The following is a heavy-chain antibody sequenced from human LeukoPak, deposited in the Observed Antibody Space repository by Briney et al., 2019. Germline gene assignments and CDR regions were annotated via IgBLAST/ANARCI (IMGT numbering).Heavy chain of an antibody. D-gene: IGHD1-26*01. J-gene: IGHJ4*02. V-gene: IGHV3-48*01. CDR2: ISGSSGII. Sequence: PGGSLRLSCAASGFTFNTYTMNWVRQAPGKGLEWVSYISGSSGIIDYADSVRGRFTISRDNSKNTLYLQMDSLRAEDTAVYYCVRDRDGGSYRKGYFDYWGQGTLVTVPS. CDR1: GFTFNTYT. CDR3: VRDRDGGSYRKGYFDY.